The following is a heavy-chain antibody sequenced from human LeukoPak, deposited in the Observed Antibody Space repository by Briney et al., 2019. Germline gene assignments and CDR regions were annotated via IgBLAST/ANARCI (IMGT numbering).Heavy chain of an antibody. J-gene: IGHJ3*02. D-gene: IGHD3-22*01. Sequence: GGSLRLSCEASGFRFSIYNMNWVRLAPGKGLEWVSSISGSSSQVWYADLVKGRFTSSRDNAKNSLYLQMSSLRVEDTAVYFCAKDRFDYDSSGYPYDIWGQGTMVTVSS. CDR1: GFRFSIYN. CDR3: AKDRFDYDSSGYPYDI. V-gene: IGHV3-21*01. CDR2: ISGSSSQV.